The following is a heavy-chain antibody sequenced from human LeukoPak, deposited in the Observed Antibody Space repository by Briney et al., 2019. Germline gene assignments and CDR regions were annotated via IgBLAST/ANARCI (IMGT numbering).Heavy chain of an antibody. J-gene: IGHJ4*02. V-gene: IGHV4-59*08. CDR1: GASISSYY. Sequence: PSETLSLTCTVSGASISSYYWSWIRQPPGKGLEWIGYIYYSGSTNYNPSLKSRVTISVDTSKNQFSLKLSSVTAADTAVYYCARSYYGNDQCYFDYWGQGTLVTVSS. D-gene: IGHD3-10*01. CDR2: IYYSGST. CDR3: ARSYYGNDQCYFDY.